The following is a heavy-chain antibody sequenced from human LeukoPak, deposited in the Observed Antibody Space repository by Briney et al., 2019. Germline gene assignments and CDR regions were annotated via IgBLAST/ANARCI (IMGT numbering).Heavy chain of an antibody. J-gene: IGHJ4*02. D-gene: IGHD3-22*01. V-gene: IGHV1-2*02. CDR2: INPNSGGT. Sequence: ASVKVSCKASGYTFTGYYMHWVRQAPGEGLEWMGWINPNSGGTNYEQKFQGRVTTTRDTSISTAYMELSRLRSDDTAVYYCARVLNDSSGYNYPYWGQGTLVTVSS. CDR3: ARVLNDSSGYNYPY. CDR1: GYTFTGYY.